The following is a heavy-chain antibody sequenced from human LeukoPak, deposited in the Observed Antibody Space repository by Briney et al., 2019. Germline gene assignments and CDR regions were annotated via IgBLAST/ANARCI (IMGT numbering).Heavy chain of an antibody. CDR3: ARGEKAAGVVVAATGNYYFDY. V-gene: IGHV4-34*01. J-gene: IGHJ4*02. Sequence: SETLSLTCAVYGGSFSGYYWSWIRQPPGKGLEWIGEINHSGSTNYNPSLKSRVTMSVDTSKNQFSLKLSSVTAADTAVYYCARGEKAAGVVVAATGNYYFDYWGQGTLVTVSS. CDR1: GGSFSGYY. CDR2: INHSGST. D-gene: IGHD2-15*01.